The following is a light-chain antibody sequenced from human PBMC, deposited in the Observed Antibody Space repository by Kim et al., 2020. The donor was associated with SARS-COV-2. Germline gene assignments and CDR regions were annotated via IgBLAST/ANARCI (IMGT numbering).Light chain of an antibody. V-gene: IGLV1-44*01. Sequence: GQKVTISGSGSSSNIGTNAVDWYQQLPGTAPRLVIHSKNQRPSGVPDRFSGSKSGTSASLAISGLQSEDEADYYCAAWDDRLNGWVFGGGTKLTVL. CDR1: SSNIGTNA. J-gene: IGLJ3*02. CDR2: SKN. CDR3: AAWDDRLNGWV.